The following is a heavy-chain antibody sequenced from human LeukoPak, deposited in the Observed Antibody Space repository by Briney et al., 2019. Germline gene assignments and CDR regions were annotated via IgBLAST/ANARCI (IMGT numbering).Heavy chain of an antibody. J-gene: IGHJ4*02. Sequence: GGSLRLSCVASGFPFSSYWMTWVRQAPGKGLEWVANIKQDGSKKSYVDSVKGRFTISRDNAKNSLYLQMNSLRAGDTAIYYCTRVGYIDEGIDYWGQGTLVTVSS. CDR3: TRVGYIDEGIDY. V-gene: IGHV3-7*04. CDR1: GFPFSSYW. D-gene: IGHD5-24*01. CDR2: IKQDGSKK.